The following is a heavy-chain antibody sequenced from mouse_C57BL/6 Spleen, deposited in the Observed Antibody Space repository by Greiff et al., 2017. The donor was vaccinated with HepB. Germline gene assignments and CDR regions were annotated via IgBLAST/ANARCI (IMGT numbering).Heavy chain of an antibody. D-gene: IGHD1-1*01. Sequence: QVQLKESGPGLVAPSQRLSITCTVSGFSLTSYGVHWVRQPPGKGLEWLVVIWSDGSTTYNSALKSRLSISKDNSKSQVFLKMNSLQTDDTAMYYCARHGGNYGYYAMDYWGQGTSVTVSS. CDR3: ARHGGNYGYYAMDY. V-gene: IGHV2-6-1*01. CDR2: IWSDGST. CDR1: GFSLTSYG. J-gene: IGHJ4*01.